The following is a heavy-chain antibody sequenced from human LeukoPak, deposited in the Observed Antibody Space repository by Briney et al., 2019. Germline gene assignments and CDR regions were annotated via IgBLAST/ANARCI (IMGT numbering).Heavy chain of an antibody. CDR3: ARYTVTPKAHNYYFFYYMDV. CDR1: GGTFSGYY. CDR2: INHSGST. D-gene: IGHD4-17*01. J-gene: IGHJ6*03. Sequence: SETLSLTCAVYGGTFSGYYWSWIRQPPGKGLEWIGEINHSGSTNYNPSLKSRVTIRVDTSKNQFSLKLSSVTAADTAVYYCARYTVTPKAHNYYFFYYMDVWGKGTTVTISS. V-gene: IGHV4-34*01.